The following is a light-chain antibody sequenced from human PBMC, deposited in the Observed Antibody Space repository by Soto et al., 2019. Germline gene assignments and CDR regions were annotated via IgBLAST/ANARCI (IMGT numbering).Light chain of an antibody. Sequence: EIVLTQSPGTLSLSPGERATLSCRASQSVTNNQLAWFRQKPGQAPRLLIWGVSNRATGIPDRFSGSGSGTEFTLTISSLQSEDFAVYYCQQYNNWTPLTFGGGTRWIS. CDR3: QQYNNWTPLT. J-gene: IGKJ4*01. V-gene: IGKV3D-15*01. CDR2: GVS. CDR1: QSVTNN.